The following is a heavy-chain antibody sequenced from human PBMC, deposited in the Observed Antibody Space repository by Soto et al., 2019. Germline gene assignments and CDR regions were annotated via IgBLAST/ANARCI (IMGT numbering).Heavy chain of an antibody. CDR2: ISGSGGST. D-gene: IGHD6-19*01. Sequence: EVQLLESGGGLVQPGGSLRLSCAASGFTFSSYAMSWVRQAPGKGLEWVSAISGSGGSTYSADSVKGRFTISRDNSENTLYLQMNSLRVEDTAVYYCARLYSSGWFFDYWGQGTLVTVSS. V-gene: IGHV3-23*01. CDR3: ARLYSSGWFFDY. CDR1: GFTFSSYA. J-gene: IGHJ4*02.